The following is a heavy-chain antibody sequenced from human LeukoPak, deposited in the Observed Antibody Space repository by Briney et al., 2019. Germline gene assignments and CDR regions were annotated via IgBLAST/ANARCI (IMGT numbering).Heavy chain of an antibody. D-gene: IGHD5-24*01. J-gene: IGHJ4*02. CDR3: AEGIRDAFDY. Sequence: GGSLRLSCATSGLSFTDCPMNWVRQDRGKGLEWISNIRTTAEGAKYAYYADSAKGRVTISRDDGKNTLYLHMNSLRDDDTVFYYCAEGIRDAFDYWGQGILVTVSS. CDR2: IRTTAEGAKYA. V-gene: IGHV3-48*02. CDR1: GLSFTDCP.